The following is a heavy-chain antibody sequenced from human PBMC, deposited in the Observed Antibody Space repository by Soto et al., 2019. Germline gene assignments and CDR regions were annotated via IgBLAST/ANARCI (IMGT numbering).Heavy chain of an antibody. V-gene: IGHV1-18*01. Sequence: GASVKVSCKASGYTFTSYGISWVRQAPGQGLEWMGWISAYNGNTNYAQKLQGRVTMTTDTSTSTAYMELRSLRSDDTAVYYCARDLTDSQQDYYYYYYMDVGGQGTPVTVSS. CDR2: ISAYNGNT. J-gene: IGHJ6*03. CDR1: GYTFTSYG. CDR3: ARDLTDSQQDYYYYYYMDV. D-gene: IGHD2-2*01.